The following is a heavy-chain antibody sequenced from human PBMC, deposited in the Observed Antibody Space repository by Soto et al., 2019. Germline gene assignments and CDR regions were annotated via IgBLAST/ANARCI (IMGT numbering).Heavy chain of an antibody. Sequence: GESLKISCAASGFTFSDYGMHWVRQAPGKGLEWVALISYDGSSKQYADSVRGRFTISRDNSENTVYLQMNSLRAEDTAIYYCSRGYTSGYPSNWFDPWGQGTLVTVSS. CDR1: GFTFSDYG. D-gene: IGHD3-3*01. CDR2: ISYDGSSK. CDR3: SRGYTSGYPSNWFDP. J-gene: IGHJ5*02. V-gene: IGHV3-30*19.